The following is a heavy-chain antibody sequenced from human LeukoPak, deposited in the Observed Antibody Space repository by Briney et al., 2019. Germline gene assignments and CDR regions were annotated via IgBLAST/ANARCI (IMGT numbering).Heavy chain of an antibody. CDR1: GGSISSYY. J-gene: IGHJ4*02. CDR3: AREVGATTWGFDY. Sequence: SETLSLTCTVSGGSISSYYLSWIRQPPGKGLEWIGYIYYSGSTYYNPSLKSRVTISVDTSKNQFSLKLSSVTAADTAVYYCAREVGATTWGFDYWGQGTLVTVSS. CDR2: IYYSGST. D-gene: IGHD1-26*01. V-gene: IGHV4-30-4*08.